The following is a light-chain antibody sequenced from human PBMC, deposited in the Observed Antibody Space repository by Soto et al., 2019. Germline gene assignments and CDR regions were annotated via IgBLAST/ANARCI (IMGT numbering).Light chain of an antibody. V-gene: IGKV3-11*01. CDR2: DAS. CDR1: QSVSSY. J-gene: IGKJ4*01. CDR3: QQRSNFRGPLT. Sequence: EIVLTQSPATLSLSPGERATLSCRASQSVSSYLAWYQQKPGQAPRLLIYDASNRATGIPARFSGSGSGTAFTLTISSLEPEDFAVYSCQQRSNFRGPLTFGGGTKVDIK.